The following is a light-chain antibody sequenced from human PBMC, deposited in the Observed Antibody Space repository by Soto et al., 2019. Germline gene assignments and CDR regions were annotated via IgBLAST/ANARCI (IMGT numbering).Light chain of an antibody. Sequence: DIQMTQSPSTLSSSVGDRVTITCRASQNINNWLAWYQQKPGKAPTLLIYRASSLENGVPSRFSGRGSGTDFIFTITSLQPDDVATYYRQQYSSDSTFGQGTKVEIK. V-gene: IGKV1-5*03. J-gene: IGKJ1*01. CDR3: QQYSSDST. CDR2: RAS. CDR1: QNINNW.